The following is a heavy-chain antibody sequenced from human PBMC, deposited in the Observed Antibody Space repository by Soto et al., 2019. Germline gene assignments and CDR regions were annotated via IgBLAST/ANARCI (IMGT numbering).Heavy chain of an antibody. CDR3: ARESSRSSYLFDY. D-gene: IGHD6-13*01. V-gene: IGHV3-74*01. J-gene: IGHJ4*02. Sequence: GGSLRLSCAASGFSFSNSWMHWVRQAPGKGLVWVSRINPDGTTTTYADSVKGRFTISRDNAKNTLYLQMNSLRAEDTAVYYCARESSRSSYLFDYWGQGTLVTVSS. CDR1: GFSFSNSW. CDR2: INPDGTTT.